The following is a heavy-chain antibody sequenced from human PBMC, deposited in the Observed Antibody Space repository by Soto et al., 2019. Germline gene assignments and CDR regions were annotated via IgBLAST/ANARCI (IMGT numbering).Heavy chain of an antibody. Sequence: SETLSLTCTVSGGSISSYYWSWIRQPPGKGLEWIGYIYYSGSTNYNPSLKSRVTKVTSKDQVVLTMTNMDPVDTGTYYCSHRRVGRELDYWGQGTLVTVSS. D-gene: IGHD3-10*01. CDR2: IYYSGST. CDR3: SHRRVGRELDY. CDR1: GGSISSYY. V-gene: IGHV4-59*01. J-gene: IGHJ4*02.